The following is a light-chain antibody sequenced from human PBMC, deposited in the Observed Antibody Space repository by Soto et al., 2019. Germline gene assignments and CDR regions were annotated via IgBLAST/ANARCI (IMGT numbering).Light chain of an antibody. J-gene: IGLJ1*01. Sequence: QSVLTQPPSASGTPGQKVTISCSGSSSNIGPNAVNWYQQLPGTAPKLLLYNNNQRPSGVSDRFSGSKSGTSAFLAISGRQSDDEADYHGSAWEDSLNALVFGTGTKVTVL. V-gene: IGLV1-44*01. CDR3: SAWEDSLNALV. CDR2: NNN. CDR1: SSNIGPNA.